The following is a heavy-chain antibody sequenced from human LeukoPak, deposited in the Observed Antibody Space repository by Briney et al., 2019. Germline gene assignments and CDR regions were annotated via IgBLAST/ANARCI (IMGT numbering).Heavy chain of an antibody. CDR2: IYYSGST. V-gene: IGHV4-59*08. CDR1: GGSISSYY. CDR3: ARHRGRYYYDSSGYYGA. J-gene: IGHJ5*02. Sequence: SETLSLTCTVSGGSISSYYWSWIRQPPGKGLEWIGYIYYSGSTNYNPSLKSRVTISVDTSKKQFSLKLSSVTAADTAVYYCARHRGRYYYDSSGYYGAWGQGTLVTVSS. D-gene: IGHD3-22*01.